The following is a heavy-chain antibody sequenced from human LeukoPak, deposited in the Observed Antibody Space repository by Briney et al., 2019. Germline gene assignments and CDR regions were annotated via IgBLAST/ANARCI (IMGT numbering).Heavy chain of an antibody. J-gene: IGHJ5*02. CDR1: GFTFSSYA. Sequence: GGSLRLSCAASGFTFSSYAMSWVRQAPGKGLEWGSVISGSGGSTYYADSVKGRFTISRDNSKNTLYLQMNSLRAEDTAVYYCAKMRGITPGAYCGGDCYSVWFDPWGQGTLVTVSS. V-gene: IGHV3-23*01. CDR3: AKMRGITPGAYCGGDCYSVWFDP. D-gene: IGHD2-21*02. CDR2: ISGSGGST.